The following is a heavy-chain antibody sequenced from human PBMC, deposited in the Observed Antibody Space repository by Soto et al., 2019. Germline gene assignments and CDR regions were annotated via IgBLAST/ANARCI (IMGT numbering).Heavy chain of an antibody. D-gene: IGHD2-2*01. J-gene: IGHJ6*03. Sequence: ASVKVSCKASGYTFTSYAMNWVRQAPGQGLEWMGWINTNTGNPTYAQGFTGRFVFSLDTSVSTAYLQISSLKAEDTAVYYCARYPYCSSTSCSYYYYMDVWGKGTTVTVSS. CDR2: INTNTGNP. V-gene: IGHV7-4-1*02. CDR1: GYTFTSYA. CDR3: ARYPYCSSTSCSYYYYMDV.